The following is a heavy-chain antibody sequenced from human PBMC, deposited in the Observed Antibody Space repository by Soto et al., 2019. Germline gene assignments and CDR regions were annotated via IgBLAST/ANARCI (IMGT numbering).Heavy chain of an antibody. CDR3: ARDWTISVPAPGY. J-gene: IGHJ4*02. Sequence: GASVKVSCKASGYTFTSYGIRWVRQAPGQGLEWMGWISAYNGNTNYAQKLQGRVTMTTDTSTSTAYMEMNSLRVEDTALYYCARDWTISVPAPGYWGPGTLVNVSP. CDR1: GYTFTSYG. D-gene: IGHD6-19*01. CDR2: ISAYNGNT. V-gene: IGHV1-18*01.